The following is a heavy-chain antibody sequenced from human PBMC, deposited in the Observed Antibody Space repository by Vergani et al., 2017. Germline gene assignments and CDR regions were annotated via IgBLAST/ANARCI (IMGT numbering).Heavy chain of an antibody. CDR2: IKQDGSEK. D-gene: IGHD3-10*01. J-gene: IGHJ4*02. Sequence: EVQLLESGGGLVQPGGSLRLSCAASGFTFSSYAMSWVRQAPGKGLEWVANIKQDGSEKYYVDSVKGRFTISRDNAKNSLYLQMNSLRAEDTAVYYCARGGDYYGSGGDDYWGQGTLVTVSS. V-gene: IGHV3-7*01. CDR3: ARGGDYYGSGGDDY. CDR1: GFTFSSYA.